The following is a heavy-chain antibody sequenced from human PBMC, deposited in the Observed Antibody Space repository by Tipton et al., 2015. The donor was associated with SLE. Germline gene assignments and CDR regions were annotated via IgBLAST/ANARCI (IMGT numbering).Heavy chain of an antibody. CDR1: GFTFSSYG. D-gene: IGHD6-19*01. J-gene: IGHJ3*02. CDR3: ARDRAVAGQGDAFDI. V-gene: IGHV3-30*03. Sequence: SLRLSCVASGFTFSSYGMHWVRQAPGKGLEWVAVISYDGSNKYYADSVKGRFTISRDNSKNTLYLQMNSLRAEDTAVYYCARDRAVAGQGDAFDIWGQGTMVTVSS. CDR2: ISYDGSNK.